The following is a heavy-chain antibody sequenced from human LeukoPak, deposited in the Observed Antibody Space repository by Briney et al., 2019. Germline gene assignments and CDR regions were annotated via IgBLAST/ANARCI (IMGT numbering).Heavy chain of an antibody. Sequence: SETLSLTCAVCGGSFSGYYWSWIRQPPGKGLEWIGEINHSGSTNCNPSLKSRVTISVDTSKNQFSLKLSSVTAADTAVYYCARGPRRGSSGWYGGWYYFDYWGQGTLVTVSS. D-gene: IGHD6-19*01. CDR3: ARGPRRGSSGWYGGWYYFDY. CDR1: GGSFSGYY. V-gene: IGHV4-34*01. J-gene: IGHJ4*02. CDR2: INHSGST.